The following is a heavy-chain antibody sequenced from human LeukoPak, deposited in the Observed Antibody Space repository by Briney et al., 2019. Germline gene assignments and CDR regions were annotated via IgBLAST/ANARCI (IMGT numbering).Heavy chain of an antibody. CDR3: AKDLRRISGSLDY. J-gene: IGHJ4*02. CDR2: TSPDEGLK. CDR1: GFTFANYV. Sequence: GGSLRLSCTASGFTFANYVTHWVRQAPGKGLEWVAVTSPDEGLKFYGDSVKGRFTISRDNSKNTLYLQMNSLRAEDTAVYYCAKDLRRISGSLDYWGQGTLVTVSS. D-gene: IGHD3-10*01. V-gene: IGHV3-30*04.